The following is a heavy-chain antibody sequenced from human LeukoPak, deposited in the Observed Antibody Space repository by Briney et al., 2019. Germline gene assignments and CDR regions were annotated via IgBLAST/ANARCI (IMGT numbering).Heavy chain of an antibody. V-gene: IGHV4-61*02. D-gene: IGHD4-11*01. CDR1: GGSISSGSYY. CDR2: IYTSGST. Sequence: SETLSLTCTVSGGSISSGSYYWSWIRQPAGKGLEWIGRIYTSGSTNYNPSLKSRVTISVGTSKNQFSLRLNSVTAADTAMYYCARTYSDYNYFDFWGQGTLVTVSS. CDR3: ARTYSDYNYFDF. J-gene: IGHJ4*02.